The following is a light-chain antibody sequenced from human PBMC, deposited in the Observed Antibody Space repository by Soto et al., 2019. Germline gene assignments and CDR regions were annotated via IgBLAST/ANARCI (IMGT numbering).Light chain of an antibody. CDR2: KAS. CDR3: QQYETYYT. J-gene: IGKJ2*01. Sequence: DIQMTQSPSTLSASVGDRVTITCRASQSISTWLAWYQQKPGKAPNLLIYKASNLESGVPSRFSGSGSVTEFTLTISGLQRDDFATYYCQQYETYYTFGQGTKLEIK. CDR1: QSISTW. V-gene: IGKV1-5*03.